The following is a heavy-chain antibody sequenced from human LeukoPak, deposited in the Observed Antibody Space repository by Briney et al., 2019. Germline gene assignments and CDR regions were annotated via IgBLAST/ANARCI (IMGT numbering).Heavy chain of an antibody. CDR2: ISSSSDYI. J-gene: IGHJ4*02. V-gene: IGHV3-21*01. CDR1: GFTFNSYT. Sequence: GGSLRLSCAASGFTFNSYTMSWVRQAPGKGLEWVSSISSSSDYIYYTDSVKGRFTISGNKAKNSLYLHMNSLRADDTAVYYCATDSTYYYDTRGYSPDYFDYWGRGTLVTVAS. CDR3: ATDSTYYYDTRGYSPDYFDY. D-gene: IGHD3-22*01.